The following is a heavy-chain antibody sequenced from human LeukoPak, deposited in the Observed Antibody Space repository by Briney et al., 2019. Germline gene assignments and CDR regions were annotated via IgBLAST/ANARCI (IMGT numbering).Heavy chain of an antibody. J-gene: IGHJ4*02. V-gene: IGHV3-21*01. Sequence: RGSLRLSCAASGFTFTTYSMNWVRQAPGKGLEWVSSISASSVYIYYSDSVKGRFTISRDNAKNSLYLQMNSLRAEDTAAYYCARDVDTAMVTIDYWGQGTLVTVSS. CDR2: ISASSVYI. CDR1: GFTFTTYS. CDR3: ARDVDTAMVTIDY. D-gene: IGHD5-18*01.